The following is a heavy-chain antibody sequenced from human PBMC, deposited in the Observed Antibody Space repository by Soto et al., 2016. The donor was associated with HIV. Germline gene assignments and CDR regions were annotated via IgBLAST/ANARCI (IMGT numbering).Heavy chain of an antibody. CDR3: ARDRGSDYYYYMDV. CDR2: INPNSGDT. Sequence: QVQLVQSGAEVKKPGASVKVSCKASGYSFTGCYMHWVRQAPGQGLEWMGWINPNSGDTNYAQKFQGRVTMTRDTSISTAYMELSRLRSDDTAVYYCARDRGSDYYYYMDVWGKGTTVTVSS. CDR1: GYSFTGCY. J-gene: IGHJ6*03. V-gene: IGHV1-2*02.